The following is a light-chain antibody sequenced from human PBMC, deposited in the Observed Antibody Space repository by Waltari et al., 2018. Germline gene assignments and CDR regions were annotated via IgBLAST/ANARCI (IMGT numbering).Light chain of an antibody. CDR2: KAS. J-gene: IGKJ1*01. V-gene: IGKV1-5*03. CDR1: QSVSTW. Sequence: DIQMTQSPSTLSASVGYRVTITCRASQSVSTWLAWYQQKPGKAPKLLIYKASTLETGVPSRFSGSGSGTEFTLTISSLQPDDFATYYCQQYNSYPCTFGQGSKVEI. CDR3: QQYNSYPCT.